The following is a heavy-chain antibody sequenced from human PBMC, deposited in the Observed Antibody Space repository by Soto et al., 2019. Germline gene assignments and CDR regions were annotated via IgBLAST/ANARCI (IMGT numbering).Heavy chain of an antibody. CDR3: AKSPNFYCSSPNCYKFYFDF. CDR2: ISYDGSDK. J-gene: IGHJ4*02. CDR1: GFTFNTYG. Sequence: QEQLVESGGGVVQPGRSLRLSCAASGFTFNTYGMHWVRQAPGKGLEWVAVISYDGSDKYYADSVKDRFIISRDNSKNTLYLQMNSLRAEDTAIYYCAKSPNFYCSSPNCYKFYFDFWGQGALVTVSS. D-gene: IGHD2-2*02. V-gene: IGHV3-30*18.